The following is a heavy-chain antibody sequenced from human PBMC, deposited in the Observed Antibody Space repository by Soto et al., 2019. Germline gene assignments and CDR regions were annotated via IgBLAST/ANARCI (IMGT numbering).Heavy chain of an antibody. Sequence: HPGGSLRLSCAASGFTFSSYAMSWVRQAPGKGLEWVSAISGSGGSTYYADSVKGRFTISRDNSKNTLYLQMNSLRAEDTAVYYCAKQVVPAVCFDYWGQGTLVTVSS. V-gene: IGHV3-23*01. CDR3: AKQVVPAVCFDY. CDR2: ISGSGGST. J-gene: IGHJ4*02. D-gene: IGHD2-2*01. CDR1: GFTFSSYA.